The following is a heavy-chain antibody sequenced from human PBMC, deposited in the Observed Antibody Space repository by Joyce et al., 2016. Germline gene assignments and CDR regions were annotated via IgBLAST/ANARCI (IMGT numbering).Heavy chain of an antibody. CDR2: IKSKTDGGT. J-gene: IGHJ4*02. D-gene: IGHD1-26*01. V-gene: IGHV3-15*01. CDR3: ATELGWDLQIDH. CDR1: GLTFSNAW. Sequence: EVQLVESGGGLVKPGGSLRISCAASGLTFSNAWMRWARQAPGKGREWVGRIKSKTDGGTDYAAPVKGRFTISRDDSKNTLYLQMNGLKTEDTAIYYCATELGWDLQIDHWGQGTLVTVSS.